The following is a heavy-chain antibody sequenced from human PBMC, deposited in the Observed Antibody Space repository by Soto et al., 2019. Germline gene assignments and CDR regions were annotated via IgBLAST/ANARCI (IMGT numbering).Heavy chain of an antibody. D-gene: IGHD1-1*01. Sequence: QVQLVQSGAEVKKPGSSVKVSCKASGGTFSSYAISWVRQAPGQGLEWMGGIIPIFGTAHYAQKFQGRVTITAXXYXSXXSMQLSSLRSEDTAVYYCAQRTLTTRAYYYDGMDVWGQGTTVTVSS. CDR2: IIPIFGTA. CDR3: AQRTLTTRAYYYDGMDV. CDR1: GGTFSSYA. J-gene: IGHJ6*02. V-gene: IGHV1-69*12.